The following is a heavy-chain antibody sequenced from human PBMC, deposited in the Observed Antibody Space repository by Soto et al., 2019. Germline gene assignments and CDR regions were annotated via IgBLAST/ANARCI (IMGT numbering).Heavy chain of an antibody. D-gene: IGHD5-12*01. J-gene: IGHJ4*02. CDR2: ISASSSYT. V-gene: IGHV3-11*05. CDR1: GFTFSDYY. Sequence: ESGGGLVKPGGSLRLSCAASGFTFSDYYMSWIRQAPGKGLEWVSYISASSSYTNYADSVKGRFTISRDNAKNSLYLQMNSLRAEDTAVYYCARDHHRYSGYDYVDYRGQGTLVTVSS. CDR3: ARDHHRYSGYDYVDY.